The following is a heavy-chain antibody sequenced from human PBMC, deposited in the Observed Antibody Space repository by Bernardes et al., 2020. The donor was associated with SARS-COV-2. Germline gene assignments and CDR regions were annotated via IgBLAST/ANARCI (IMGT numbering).Heavy chain of an antibody. Sequence: GGSLRLSCAASGFTFSSYSMNWVRQAPGKGLEWVSSITSSSRSINYADSVKGRFTISRDNAKTSLFLQMNSLRAEDTAVYYCARDSMSPDYWGQGTLVTVSS. CDR1: GFTFSSYS. V-gene: IGHV3-21*01. D-gene: IGHD3-10*02. CDR3: ARDSMSPDY. J-gene: IGHJ4*02. CDR2: ITSSSRSI.